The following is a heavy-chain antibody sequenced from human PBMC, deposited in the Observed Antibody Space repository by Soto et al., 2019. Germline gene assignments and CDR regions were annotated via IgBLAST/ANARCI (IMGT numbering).Heavy chain of an antibody. D-gene: IGHD2-21*02. CDR3: PRGGHVVVVTAALDY. Sequence: QVQLMQSGAEVKKPGASVKVSCKASGDTFTDYYIHWVRQAPGQGLEWMGTVNPSGGHTTYAQHFLGRVTMTRDTSTSTLYMELTSLTSEDTAVYYCPRGGHVVVVTAALDYWGQGTLVTVSS. V-gene: IGHV1-46*01. CDR1: GDTFTDYY. J-gene: IGHJ4*02. CDR2: VNPSGGHT.